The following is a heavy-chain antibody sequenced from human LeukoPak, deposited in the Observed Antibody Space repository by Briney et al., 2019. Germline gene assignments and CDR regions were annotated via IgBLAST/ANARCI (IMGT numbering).Heavy chain of an antibody. J-gene: IGHJ4*02. CDR2: IYHSGST. CDR1: GYSISSGYY. CDR3: AGDFWSGYYFRD. D-gene: IGHD3-3*01. V-gene: IGHV4-38-2*02. Sequence: SETLSLTCSFSGYSISSGYYWGWLRQPPGQGLEWIGNIYHSGSTYYNPSLKSRVTISVDTSKNQFSLKLSSVTAADTAVYYCAGDFWSGYYFRDWGQGTLVTVSS.